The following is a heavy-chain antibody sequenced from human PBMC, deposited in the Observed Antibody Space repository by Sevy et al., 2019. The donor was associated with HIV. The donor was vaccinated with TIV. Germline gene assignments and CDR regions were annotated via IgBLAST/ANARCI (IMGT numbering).Heavy chain of an antibody. V-gene: IGHV1-18*01. CDR3: AREMGWQLLPLGMYV. J-gene: IGHJ6*02. CDR2: ITAYNGNT. Sequence: ASVKVSCKASGYTFDNYGISWVRQAPGQGLKWMGWITAYNGNTNYAQNLQGRVTMTTDTSTSTAYMELTNLRSGDTAVYYCAREMGWQLLPLGMYVWGQGTTVTVSS. D-gene: IGHD2-15*01. CDR1: GYTFDNYG.